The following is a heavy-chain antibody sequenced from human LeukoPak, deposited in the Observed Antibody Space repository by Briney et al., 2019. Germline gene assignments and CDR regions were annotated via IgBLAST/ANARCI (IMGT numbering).Heavy chain of an antibody. D-gene: IGHD3-10*01. V-gene: IGHV3-9*01. CDR2: ITWNSDIK. J-gene: IGHJ6*03. CDR3: ARAPISGSYSQYFYMDV. CDR1: GFIFSNYD. Sequence: GGSLRLSCAASGFIFSNYDMHWVRQAPGKGLEWVSGITWNSDIKAYADAVKGRFTVSRDNAKNSLYLQMNSLRSDDTALYYCARAPISGSYSQYFYMDVWGKGTTVTISS.